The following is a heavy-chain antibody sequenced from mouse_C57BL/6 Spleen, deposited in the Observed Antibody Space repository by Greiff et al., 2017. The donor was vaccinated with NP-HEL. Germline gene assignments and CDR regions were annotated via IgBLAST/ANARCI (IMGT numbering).Heavy chain of an antibody. CDR2: IWSGGST. D-gene: IGHD2-4*01. CDR1: GFSLTSYG. CDR3: AKIPHYDDDVGYAMDY. Sequence: VQLQQSGPGLVQPSQSLSITCTVSGFSLTSYGVHWVRQPPGKGLEWLGVIWSGGSTDYNAAFISRLRISKDNSKSQVFFKMNSLQADDTAIYYCAKIPHYDDDVGYAMDYWGQGTSVTVSS. J-gene: IGHJ4*01. V-gene: IGHV2-4*01.